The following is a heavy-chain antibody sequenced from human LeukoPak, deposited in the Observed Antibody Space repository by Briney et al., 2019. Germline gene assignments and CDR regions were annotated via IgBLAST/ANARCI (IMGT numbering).Heavy chain of an antibody. J-gene: IGHJ4*02. CDR2: IKQDGSDK. V-gene: IGHV3-7*03. CDR1: GFTFSSYE. CDR3: AKGGYSSSSRIDY. Sequence: GGSLILSCAASGFTFSSYEMNWVRQAPGKGLEWVANIKQDGSDKYYVDSVKGRFTISKDNAKNSLYLQMNSLRAEDMALYYCAKGGYSSSSRIDYWGQGTLVTVSS. D-gene: IGHD6-6*01.